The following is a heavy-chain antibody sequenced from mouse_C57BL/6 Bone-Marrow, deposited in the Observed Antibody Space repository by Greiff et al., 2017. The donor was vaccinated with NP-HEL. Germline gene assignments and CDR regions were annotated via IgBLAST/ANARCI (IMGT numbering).Heavy chain of an antibody. CDR1: GYTFTSYW. Sequence: EVQLQQSGTVLVRPGASVKMSCKTSGYTFTSYWLHWVKQRPGQGLEWIGAIYPGNSDTSYNQKFKGKAKLTAVTSASTAYMKLSSLTNEDSAVYYCNYDCDDYAMDDWGQGTSVTVSS. V-gene: IGHV1-5*01. CDR2: IYPGNSDT. D-gene: IGHD2-4*01. CDR3: NYDCDDYAMDD. J-gene: IGHJ4*01.